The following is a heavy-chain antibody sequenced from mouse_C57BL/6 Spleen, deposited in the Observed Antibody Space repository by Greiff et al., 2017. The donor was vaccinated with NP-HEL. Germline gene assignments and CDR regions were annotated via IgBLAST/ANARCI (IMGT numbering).Heavy chain of an antibody. CDR1: GYAFTNYL. CDR3: ARLGEVGAMDY. CDR2: INPGSGGT. J-gene: IGHJ4*01. D-gene: IGHD4-1*01. Sequence: VKLMESGAELVRPGTSVKVSCKASGYAFTNYLIEWVKQRPGQGLEWIGVINPGSGGTNYNEKFKGKATLTADKSSSTAYMQLSSLTSEDSAVYFCARLGEVGAMDYWGQGTSVTVSS. V-gene: IGHV1-54*01.